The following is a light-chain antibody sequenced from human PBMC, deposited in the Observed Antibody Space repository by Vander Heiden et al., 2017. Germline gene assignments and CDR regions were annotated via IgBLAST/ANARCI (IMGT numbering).Light chain of an antibody. CDR3: QQSYSTPQT. V-gene: IGKV1-39*01. CDR2: AAS. J-gene: IGKJ1*01. CDR1: QSISSY. Sequence: TQMTQFPSSLSASVGDRVTITCRASQSISSYLNWYQQKPGKAPKLLIYAASSLQSGVPSRFSGSGSGTDFTLTISSLQPEDFATYYCQQSYSTPQTFGQGTKVEIK.